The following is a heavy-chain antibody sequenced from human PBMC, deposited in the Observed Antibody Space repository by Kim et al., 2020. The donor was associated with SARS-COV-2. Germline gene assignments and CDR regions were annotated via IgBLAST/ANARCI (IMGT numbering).Heavy chain of an antibody. Sequence: SETLSLTCTVSGGSISSSSYYWGWIRQPPGKGLEWIGSIYYSGSTYYNPSLKSRVTISVDTSKNQFSLKLSSVTAADTAVYYCARLDGPKSYSDGYWGQGTLVTVSS. CDR1: GGSISSSSYY. J-gene: IGHJ4*02. CDR3: ARLDGPKSYSDGY. CDR2: IYYSGST. D-gene: IGHD1-26*01. V-gene: IGHV4-39*01.